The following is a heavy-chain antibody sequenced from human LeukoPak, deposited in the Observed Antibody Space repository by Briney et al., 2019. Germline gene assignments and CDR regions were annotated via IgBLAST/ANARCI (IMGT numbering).Heavy chain of an antibody. CDR3: ARDRHCVNGVCHSPPGMDV. Sequence: PGRSLRLSCAASGLILNDYGMHWVRQAPGKGLEWVADIWFDKNQHFADSVKGRFAISRDNSKNTVYLQINSLRAEDTAVYYCARDRHCVNGVCHSPPGMDVWGQGTTVTVSS. CDR1: GLILNDYG. J-gene: IGHJ6*02. V-gene: IGHV3-33*01. CDR2: IWFDKNQ. D-gene: IGHD2-8*01.